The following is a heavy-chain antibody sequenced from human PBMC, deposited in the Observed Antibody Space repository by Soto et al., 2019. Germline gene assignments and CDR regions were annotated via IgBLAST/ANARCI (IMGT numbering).Heavy chain of an antibody. CDR1: GGTFSSYA. D-gene: IGHD3-3*01. J-gene: IGHJ6*02. V-gene: IGHV1-69*06. Sequence: RASVKVSCKASGGTFSSYAISWVRQAPGQGLEWMGGIIPIFGTANYAQKFQGRVTITADKSTSTAYMELSSLRSEDTAVYYCARGRFLEWLHYGMDVWGQGTTVTVSS. CDR2: IIPIFGTA. CDR3: ARGRFLEWLHYGMDV.